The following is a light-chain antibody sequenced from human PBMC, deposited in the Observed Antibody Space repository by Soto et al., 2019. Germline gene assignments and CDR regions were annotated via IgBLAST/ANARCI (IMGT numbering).Light chain of an antibody. CDR3: QHYGTSQGT. J-gene: IGKJ5*01. CDR1: QSVRNNY. Sequence: EIVLTQSPGALSLSPGTRATLSRRASQSVRNNYLAWYQQKPGQAPRLLIYGASSRATGIPDRFSGSGSGTDFTLTISRLEPEDFAVYYCQHYGTSQGTFGQGTRLEIK. V-gene: IGKV3-20*01. CDR2: GAS.